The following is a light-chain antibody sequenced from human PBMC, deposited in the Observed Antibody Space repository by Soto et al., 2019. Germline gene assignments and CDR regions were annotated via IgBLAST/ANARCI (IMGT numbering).Light chain of an antibody. Sequence: DIQMTQSPSTLSAFVGDRVTITCRASQNITNWLAWYQQKPGKAPKVLIYKASSLETGVPSRFSGSVSGTEFTLTISSLQPDDFAAYYCQQYYSYPWTFGQGTKVEIK. CDR3: QQYYSYPWT. CDR1: QNITNW. CDR2: KAS. V-gene: IGKV1-5*03. J-gene: IGKJ1*01.